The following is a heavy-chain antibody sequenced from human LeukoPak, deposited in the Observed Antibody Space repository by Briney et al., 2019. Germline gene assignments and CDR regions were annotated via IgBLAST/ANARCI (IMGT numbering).Heavy chain of an antibody. Sequence: GGSLRLSCAASGFTFSSYWMNWARQAPGKGLEWVASINHNGNVNYYVDSVKGRFTISRDNAKNSLFLQMNSLGAEDTAVYYCARGGLTITMFGVPIIRNFDYWGQGTLVTVSS. D-gene: IGHD3-3*01. CDR3: ARGGLTITMFGVPIIRNFDY. CDR1: GFTFSSYW. J-gene: IGHJ4*02. CDR2: INHNGNVN. V-gene: IGHV3-7*01.